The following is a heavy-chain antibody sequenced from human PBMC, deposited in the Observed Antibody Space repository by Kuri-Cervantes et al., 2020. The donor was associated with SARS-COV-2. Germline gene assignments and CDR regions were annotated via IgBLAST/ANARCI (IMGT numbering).Heavy chain of an antibody. CDR3: AKAGGYCSSTSCYPYYFDY. J-gene: IGHJ4*02. V-gene: IGHV3-53*01. D-gene: IGHD2-2*03. CDR2: IYSGGST. Sequence: WVRQAPGEGLEWVAVIYSGGSTYYADSVKGRFTISRDNSKNTLYLQMNSLRAEDTAVYYCAKAGGYCSSTSCYPYYFDYWGQGTLVTVSS.